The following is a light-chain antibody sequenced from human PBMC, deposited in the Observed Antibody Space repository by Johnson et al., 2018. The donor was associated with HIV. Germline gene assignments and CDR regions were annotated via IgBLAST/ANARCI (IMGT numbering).Light chain of an antibody. J-gene: IGLJ1*01. CDR1: SSNIGNNY. Sequence: QSVLTQPPSVSAAPGQKVTISCSGSSSNIGNNYVSWYQQLPGTAPKLLIYDNNKGSSGLPDRISGSKSGTSATLGITGLQTGDEADDYGGTWDTSLSVGGVFGTGTKVSVL. CDR2: DNN. CDR3: GTWDTSLSVGGV. V-gene: IGLV1-51*01.